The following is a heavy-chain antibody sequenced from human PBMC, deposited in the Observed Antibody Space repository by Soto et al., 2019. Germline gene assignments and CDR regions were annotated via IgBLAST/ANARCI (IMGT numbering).Heavy chain of an antibody. CDR1: GGTFSSYA. D-gene: IGHD1-26*01. J-gene: IGHJ4*02. CDR2: IIPIFGTA. CDR3: ARDTANIVGATAFDY. V-gene: IGHV1-69*01. Sequence: QVQLVQSGAEVKKPGSSVKVSCKASGGTFSSYAISWVRQAPGQGLEWMGGIIPIFGTANYAQKFQGRVTITADESTSTAYMELSSLRSEDSAVYYCARDTANIVGATAFDYWGQGTLVTVSS.